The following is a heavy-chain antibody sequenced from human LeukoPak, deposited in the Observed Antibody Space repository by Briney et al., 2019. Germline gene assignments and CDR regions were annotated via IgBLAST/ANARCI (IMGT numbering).Heavy chain of an antibody. Sequence: SETLSLTCTVSGGSISSYYWSWIRQPPGTGLEWIGYIYYNGNTNYNPSLKSRVTVSIDTSKNQFSLKLSSVTAADTAIYYCARETRGYSYGVLGPWGQGTLVTVSS. CDR3: ARETRGYSYGVLGP. CDR2: IYYNGNT. J-gene: IGHJ5*02. D-gene: IGHD5-18*01. CDR1: GGSISSYY. V-gene: IGHV4-59*01.